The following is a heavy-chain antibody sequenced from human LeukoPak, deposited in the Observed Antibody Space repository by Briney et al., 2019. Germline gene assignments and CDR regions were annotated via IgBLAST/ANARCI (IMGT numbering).Heavy chain of an antibody. CDR2: MFYSGRT. Sequence: SETLSLTCTVSGGSISSSTYYWGWIRQPPGKGLEWIGSMFYSGRTYYNPSLKSRVTMSVDTSKKQFSLKVSSVTAADTAVYYCASCPNYYYYYYMDVWGKGTTVTVSS. CDR1: GGSISSSTYY. V-gene: IGHV4-39*07. J-gene: IGHJ6*03. CDR3: ASCPNYYYYYYMDV.